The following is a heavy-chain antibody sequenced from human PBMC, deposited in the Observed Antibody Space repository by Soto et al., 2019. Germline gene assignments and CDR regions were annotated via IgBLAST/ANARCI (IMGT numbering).Heavy chain of an antibody. CDR2: IWDDGSKK. CDR1: GFTFSSFG. Sequence: QVQVVESGGGVVQPGRSLRLSCAASGFTFSSFGMHWVRQAPGKGLEWVSLIWDDGSKKSYGDSVKGRFTISRDNSRNTVYLQMDSLRADDPAVYYCARDASYYILGSGYYPSRDGMDVWGQGNTVTVSS. CDR3: ARDASYYILGSGYYPSRDGMDV. J-gene: IGHJ6*02. V-gene: IGHV3-33*01. D-gene: IGHD3-3*01.